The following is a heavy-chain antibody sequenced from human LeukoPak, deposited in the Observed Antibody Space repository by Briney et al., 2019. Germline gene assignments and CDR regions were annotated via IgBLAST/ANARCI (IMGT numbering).Heavy chain of an antibody. Sequence: GGSLRLSCAASEFTFSDYYMSWIRQAPGKGLEWVSSISSSSSYIYYADSVKGRFTISRDNVKNSLYLQMNSLRAEDTAVYYCARDFGGDGYNFGYWGQGTLVTVSS. J-gene: IGHJ4*02. D-gene: IGHD5-24*01. V-gene: IGHV3-11*06. CDR3: ARDFGGDGYNFGY. CDR2: ISSSSSYI. CDR1: EFTFSDYY.